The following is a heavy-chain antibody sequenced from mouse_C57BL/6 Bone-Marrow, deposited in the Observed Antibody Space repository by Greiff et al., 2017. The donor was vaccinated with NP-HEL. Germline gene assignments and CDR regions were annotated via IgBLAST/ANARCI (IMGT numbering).Heavy chain of an antibody. CDR2: IDPSDSYT. V-gene: IGHV1-69*01. Sequence: VQLQQPGAELVMPGASVKLSCKASGYTFTSYWMHWVKQRPGQGLEWIGEIDPSDSYTNYNQKFKGKSTLTVDKSSSTAYMQLSSLTSEDSAVYYCAREGYYGSSRDVWGTGTTVTVSS. CDR1: GYTFTSYW. CDR3: AREGYYGSSRDV. J-gene: IGHJ1*03. D-gene: IGHD1-1*01.